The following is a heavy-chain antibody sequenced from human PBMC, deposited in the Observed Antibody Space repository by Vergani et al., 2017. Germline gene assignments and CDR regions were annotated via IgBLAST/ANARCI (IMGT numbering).Heavy chain of an antibody. V-gene: IGHV3-64*01. CDR1: GFTVSSNY. CDR2: ISSDGKST. Sequence: EVQLVESGGGLVQPGGSLRLSCAASGFTVSSNYMSWVRQIPGKGLEYISGISSDGKSTNYAKSVKGRFIVTRDNSKNSLHLQMGNLRVEDTGIYYCAGPQGTSAYYYGGFDYWGQGILVTVSS. CDR3: AGPQGTSAYYYGGFDY. J-gene: IGHJ4*02. D-gene: IGHD3-22*01.